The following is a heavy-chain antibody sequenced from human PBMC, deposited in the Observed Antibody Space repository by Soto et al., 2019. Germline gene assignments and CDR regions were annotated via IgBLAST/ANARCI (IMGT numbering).Heavy chain of an antibody. D-gene: IGHD2-21*02. CDR3: ARYGGHSLDY. J-gene: IGHJ4*02. CDR1: GFTFSSYG. CDR2: IWYDGSTK. Sequence: QVQLVESGGGVVQPGRSLRLSCAASGFTFSSYGMHWVRQAPGKGLEWVAVIWYDGSTKYYGDSVKGRFTISGDNSKNTLYLQMNSLRAEDTAVYHCARYGGHSLDYWGQGALVTVSS. V-gene: IGHV3-33*01.